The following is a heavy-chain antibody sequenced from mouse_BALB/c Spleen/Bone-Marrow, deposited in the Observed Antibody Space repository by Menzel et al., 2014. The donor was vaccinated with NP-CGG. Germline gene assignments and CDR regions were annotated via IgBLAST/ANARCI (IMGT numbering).Heavy chain of an antibody. D-gene: IGHD1-1*01. CDR2: ILPGRGST. J-gene: IGHJ4*01. CDR1: GYTFSSYW. Sequence: QVQLQQSGAELMKPGASVKISCKATGYTFSSYWIEWVKQRPGHGLEWIGEILPGRGSTNYNEKFKGKATFTSYTSSNTAYMQLSSLTSEDSAVYYCARWDTTAMDYWGQGTSVTVSS. CDR3: ARWDTTAMDY. V-gene: IGHV1-9*01.